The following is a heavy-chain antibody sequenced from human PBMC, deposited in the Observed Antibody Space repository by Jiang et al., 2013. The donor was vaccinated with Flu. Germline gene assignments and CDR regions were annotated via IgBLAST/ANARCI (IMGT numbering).Heavy chain of an antibody. V-gene: IGHV5-51*01. CDR3: ARHDQLTPYYSNYFYYYGMDV. Sequence: GAEVKKPGESLKISCKGYGYKFTNYWIAWVRQMPGKGLEWMGIIYPGDSDTRYSPSFQGQVIISVDKSISTAYLQWSSLKASDTAMYYCARHDQLTPYYSNYFYYYGMDVWGQGTTVTVSS. CDR1: GYKFTNYW. CDR2: IYPGDSDT. J-gene: IGHJ6*02. D-gene: IGHD4-11*01.